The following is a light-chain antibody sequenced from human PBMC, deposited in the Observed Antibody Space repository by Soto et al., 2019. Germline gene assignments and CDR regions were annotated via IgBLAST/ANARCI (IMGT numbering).Light chain of an antibody. CDR2: DAS. CDR3: QQYISYPYT. V-gene: IGKV1-5*01. J-gene: IGKJ2*01. Sequence: DIQMTQFPSTLSASVGDRVTITCRASQTTSTWLAWYQQKPGTAPELLIYDASSLEGGVPSRFSASGSGTEFTLTISSLQPDDLATYYCQQYISYPYTFGQGTKVEIK. CDR1: QTTSTW.